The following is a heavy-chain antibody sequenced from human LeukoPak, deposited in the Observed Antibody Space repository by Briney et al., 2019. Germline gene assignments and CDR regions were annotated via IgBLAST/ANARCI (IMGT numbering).Heavy chain of an antibody. Sequence: GGSLRLSCAASGFTFSSYAMNWVRQAPGKGLEWVSTISGTGGTTYYADSVKGRFTISRDNSKNTLYLQMNSLRAEDTAVYFCAKELYSDYRVDYWGQGTLVTVSS. D-gene: IGHD5-12*01. CDR3: AKELYSDYRVDY. CDR2: ISGTGGTT. CDR1: GFTFSSYA. J-gene: IGHJ4*02. V-gene: IGHV3-23*01.